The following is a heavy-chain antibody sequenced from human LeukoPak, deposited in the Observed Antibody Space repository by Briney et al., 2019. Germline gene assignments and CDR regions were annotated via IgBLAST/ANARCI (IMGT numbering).Heavy chain of an antibody. D-gene: IGHD1-1*01. J-gene: IGHJ5*02. V-gene: IGHV1-69*01. CDR2: IIPIFGTA. Sequence: SVKVSCKASGGTFSSYAMSWVRQAPGQGLEWMGGIIPIFGTANYAQKFQGRVTITADESTSTAYMELRSLRSEDTAVYYCARPNPPPRDWNDVGWFDPWGQGTLVTVSS. CDR3: ARPNPPPRDWNDVGWFDP. CDR1: GGTFSSYA.